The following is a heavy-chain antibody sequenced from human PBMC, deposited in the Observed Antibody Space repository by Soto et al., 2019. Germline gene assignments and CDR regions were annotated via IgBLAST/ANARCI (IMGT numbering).Heavy chain of an antibody. CDR1: GDSINTYF. J-gene: IGHJ4*02. V-gene: IGHV4-59*01. Sequence: PSGTLSLACAVSGDSINTYFWNWFRQTPGRGLEWIGYISYSGNTNYNPSLKNRFSISLDTSKRQFSLTLNSVTADDAAVYYCTTDSLGYGGSDYWGQGTLVTVSS. CDR2: ISYSGNT. D-gene: IGHD2-15*01. CDR3: TTDSLGYGGSDY.